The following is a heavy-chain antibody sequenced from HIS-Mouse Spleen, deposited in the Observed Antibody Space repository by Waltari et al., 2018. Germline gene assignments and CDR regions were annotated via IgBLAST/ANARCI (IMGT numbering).Heavy chain of an antibody. V-gene: IGHV4-39*07. CDR1: GGPISSSRSD. J-gene: IGHJ2*01. D-gene: IGHD6-13*01. Sequence: QLQLQESGPGLVKPSETLSLTCTVSGGPISSSRSDGGGIRQPPGKGLEWIGSIYYSGSTYYNPSLKSRVTISVDTSKNQFSLKLSSVTAADTAVYYCAREIPYSSSWYDWYFDLWGRGTLVTVSS. CDR2: IYYSGST. CDR3: AREIPYSSSWYDWYFDL.